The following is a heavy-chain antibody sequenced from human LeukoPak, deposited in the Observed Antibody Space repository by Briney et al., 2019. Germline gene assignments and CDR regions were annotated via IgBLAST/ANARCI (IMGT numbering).Heavy chain of an antibody. CDR2: IYYSGSA. CDR1: GGSITSSNYF. CDR3: ARDSCSSTSCRRKFDN. J-gene: IGHJ4*02. V-gene: IGHV4-39*07. Sequence: SETLSLTCTVSGGSITSSNYFWGWIRQSPGKGLEWIGSIYYSGSAYYNPSLKSRVTISVETSKIQFSLKLSSVTAADSAVYYCARDSCSSTSCRRKFDNWGQGTLVTVSS. D-gene: IGHD2-2*01.